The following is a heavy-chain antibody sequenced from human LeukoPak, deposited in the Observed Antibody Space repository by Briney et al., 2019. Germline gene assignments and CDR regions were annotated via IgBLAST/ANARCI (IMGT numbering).Heavy chain of an antibody. J-gene: IGHJ4*02. CDR2: IYTNGGA. Sequence: SQTLSLTCTVSGGSVTGGNYYWNWIRQPAGKGLEWIGRIYTNGGASYNPSLKSRVTISIDASKNQFSLKLSSVTAADTAVYYCAREPPGYWGQGILVTVSS. V-gene: IGHV4-61*02. CDR3: AREPPGY. CDR1: GGSVTGGNYY.